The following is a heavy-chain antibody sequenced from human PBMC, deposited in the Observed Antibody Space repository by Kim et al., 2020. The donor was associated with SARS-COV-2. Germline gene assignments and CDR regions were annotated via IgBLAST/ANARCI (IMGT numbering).Heavy chain of an antibody. V-gene: IGHV4-39*01. J-gene: IGHJ6*02. CDR2: IYYSGST. D-gene: IGHD6-13*01. CDR1: GGSISSSSYY. Sequence: SETLSLTCTVSGGSISSSSYYWGWIRQPPGKGLEWIGSIYYSGSTYYNPSLKSRVTISVDTSKNQFSLKLSSVTAADTAVYYCARQESSSWYGYYGMDVWGQGTTVTVSS. CDR3: ARQESSSWYGYYGMDV.